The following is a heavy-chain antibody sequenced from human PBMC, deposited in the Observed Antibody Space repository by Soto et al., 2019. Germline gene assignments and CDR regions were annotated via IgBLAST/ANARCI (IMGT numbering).Heavy chain of an antibody. CDR2: IESDVSRT. V-gene: IGHV3-74*01. CDR1: GFTFGSYS. J-gene: IGHJ4*02. D-gene: IGHD6-19*01. CDR3: VKGAWLDY. Sequence: GGSLRLSCAASGFTFGSYSMHWVRQAPGKGLAWVSRIESDVSRTNYADSVKGRFTISKDKSSNTLYLKMNNLRAEDTAVYYCVKGAWLDYWGQGTLVTVSS.